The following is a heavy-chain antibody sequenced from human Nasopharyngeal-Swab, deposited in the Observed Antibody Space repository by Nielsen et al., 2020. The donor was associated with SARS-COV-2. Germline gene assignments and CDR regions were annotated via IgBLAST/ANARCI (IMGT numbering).Heavy chain of an antibody. D-gene: IGHD6-13*01. CDR2: ISSSSSYI. V-gene: IGHV3-21*01. CDR1: GFTFSSYS. J-gene: IGHJ4*02. CDR3: ARDPYSTSRGSFGY. Sequence: GESLKISCAASGFTFSSYSMNWVRQAPGKGLEWVSSISSSSSYIYYADSVKGRFTISRDNAKNSLYLQMNSLRAEDTAVYNCARDPYSTSRGSFGYWGQGTLVTVSS.